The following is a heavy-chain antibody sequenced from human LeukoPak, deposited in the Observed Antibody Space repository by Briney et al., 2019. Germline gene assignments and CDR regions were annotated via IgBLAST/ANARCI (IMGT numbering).Heavy chain of an antibody. Sequence: PSETLSLTCTVSGGSISSYYWSWIRQPPGKGLEWIGYIYYSVSTNYNPSLKSRVTISVDTSNNQFSLKLSSVTAADTAVYYCARSRTYLDIVVVPAARRGYYYYYMDVWGKGTTVTVSS. V-gene: IGHV4-59*01. D-gene: IGHD2-2*03. CDR2: IYYSVST. CDR3: ARSRTYLDIVVVPAARRGYYYYYMDV. CDR1: GGSISSYY. J-gene: IGHJ6*03.